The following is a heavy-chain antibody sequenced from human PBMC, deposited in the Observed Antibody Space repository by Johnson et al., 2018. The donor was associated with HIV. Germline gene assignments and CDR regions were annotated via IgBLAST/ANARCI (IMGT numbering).Heavy chain of an antibody. CDR1: GFTFDDYD. Sequence: VQLVESGGGVVRPGGSRRLSCAASGFTFDDYDISWVRQAPGKGLEWVSSFNWNGGSTSYADSVRGRFTISRDNSKNTLYLQMNSLKTEDTAVYYCTRGREYYYDSSGYSRNRLPDAFDIWGQGTMVTVSS. CDR3: TRGREYYYDSSGYSRNRLPDAFDI. V-gene: IGHV3-20*04. D-gene: IGHD3-22*01. J-gene: IGHJ3*02. CDR2: FNWNGGST.